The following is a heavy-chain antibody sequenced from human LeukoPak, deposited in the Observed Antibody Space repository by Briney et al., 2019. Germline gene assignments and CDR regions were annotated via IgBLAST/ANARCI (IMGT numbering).Heavy chain of an antibody. CDR1: GFTFSSYW. J-gene: IGHJ3*02. CDR2: IKQDGSEK. Sequence: GGSLRLSCAASGFTFSSYWMSWVRQAPGKGLEWVANIKQDGSEKYYVDSVKGRFTISRDNAKNSLYLQMNSLRAEDTAVYYCARLGTQQQLPHAFYIWGEGTMVTVSS. D-gene: IGHD6-13*01. V-gene: IGHV3-7*01. CDR3: ARLGTQQQLPHAFYI.